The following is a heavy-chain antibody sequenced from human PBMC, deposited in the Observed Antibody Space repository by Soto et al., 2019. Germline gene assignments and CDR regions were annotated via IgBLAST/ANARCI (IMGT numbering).Heavy chain of an antibody. CDR3: ARGYCSSTSCYRLRYFDWLSHWFDP. J-gene: IGHJ5*02. V-gene: IGHV1-8*01. Sequence: GASVXVSCKASGYTFTSYDINWVRQATGQGLEWMGWMNPNSGNTGYAQKFQGRVTMTRNTSISTAYMELSSLRSEDTAVYYCARGYCSSTSCYRLRYFDWLSHWFDPWGQGTLVTVSS. D-gene: IGHD2-2*02. CDR1: GYTFTSYD. CDR2: MNPNSGNT.